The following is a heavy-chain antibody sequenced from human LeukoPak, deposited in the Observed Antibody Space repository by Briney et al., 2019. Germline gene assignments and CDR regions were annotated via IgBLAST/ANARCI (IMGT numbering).Heavy chain of an antibody. D-gene: IGHD3-10*01. CDR2: IWYDGSNK. CDR3: GKSQLITMVRGVLDY. Sequence: GRSLRLSCAASGFTFSSYGMHWVRQAPGKGLEWVAVIWYDGSNKYYADSVKGRFTISRGNSKNTLYLQMNSLRAEDTAVYYCGKSQLITMVRGVLDYWGQGTLVTVSS. CDR1: GFTFSSYG. J-gene: IGHJ4*02. V-gene: IGHV3-33*06.